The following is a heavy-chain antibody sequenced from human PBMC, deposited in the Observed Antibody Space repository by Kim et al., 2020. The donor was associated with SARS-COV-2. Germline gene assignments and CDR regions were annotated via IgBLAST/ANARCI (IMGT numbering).Heavy chain of an antibody. D-gene: IGHD5-18*01. V-gene: IGHV1-69*13. CDR3: ARNPVRGGYSYGYRLDAFDI. CDR2: IIPIFGTA. J-gene: IGHJ3*02. Sequence: SVKVSCKASGGTFSSYAISWVRQAPGQGLEWMGGIIPIFGTANYAQKFQGRVTITADESTSTAYMELSSLRSEDTAVYYCARNPVRGGYSYGYRLDAFDIWGQGTMVTVSS. CDR1: GGTFSSYA.